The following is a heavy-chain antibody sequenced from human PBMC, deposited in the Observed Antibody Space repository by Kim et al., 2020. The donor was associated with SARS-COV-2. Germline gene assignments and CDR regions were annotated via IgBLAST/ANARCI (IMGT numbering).Heavy chain of an antibody. V-gene: IGHV3-23*01. CDR2: ISGSGGST. D-gene: IGHD3-22*01. J-gene: IGHJ6*02. Sequence: GGSLRLSCAASGFTFSSYVMRWVRQAPGKGLEWVSAISGSGGSTYYADSVKGRFTISRDNSKNTLYLQMNSLRAEDTAVYYCAKDMAQTQSTMIGYGMDVWGQGTTVTVSS. CDR3: AKDMAQTQSTMIGYGMDV. CDR1: GFTFSSYV.